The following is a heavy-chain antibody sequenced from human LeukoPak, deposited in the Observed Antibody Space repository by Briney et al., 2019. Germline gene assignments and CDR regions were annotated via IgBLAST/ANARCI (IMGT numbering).Heavy chain of an antibody. V-gene: IGHV4-39*01. D-gene: IGHD5-12*01. CDR1: GGSISSSSYY. CDR2: IFYSGST. CDR3: ARRHSGYDYLDY. J-gene: IGHJ4*02. Sequence: SETXSLTCTVSGGSISSSSYYWGWIXQPPGKGLEWIGSIFYSGSTYYNPSLRSRVTVSVDTSKNQFSLKLSSVTAADTAVYYCARRHSGYDYLDYWGQGTLVTVSS.